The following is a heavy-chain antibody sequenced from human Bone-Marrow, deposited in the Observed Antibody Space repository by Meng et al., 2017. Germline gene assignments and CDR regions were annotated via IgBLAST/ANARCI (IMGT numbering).Heavy chain of an antibody. CDR2: IYQSGST. J-gene: IGHJ1*01. CDR1: GASVNTGSYY. Sequence: QVQLHESGPGLVRSSETPSLTCTVSGASVNTGSYYWSWIRQPPGRGLELIGFIYQSGSTNNNPSLKSRVTISLDMSSNQFSLTLNSVTAADTAIYYCARGVVADPPGDWGRGTLVTVSS. CDR3: ARGVVADPPGD. V-gene: IGHV4-61*01. D-gene: IGHD2-15*01.